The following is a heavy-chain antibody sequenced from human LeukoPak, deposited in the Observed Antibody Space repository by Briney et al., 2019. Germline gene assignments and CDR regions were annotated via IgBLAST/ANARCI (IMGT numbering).Heavy chain of an antibody. CDR2: IYHSGRT. CDR3: ARAIGSSSWYTRYDSSGYGFDY. J-gene: IGHJ4*02. CDR1: GYSISSGYY. V-gene: IGHV4-38-2*02. Sequence: SETLSLTCTVSGYSISSGYYWGWIRQPPGKGLEWIGSIYHSGRTFYNPSLKSRVTISVDTSKNQFSLKLSSVTAADTAVYYCARAIGSSSWYTRYDSSGYGFDYWGQGTLVTVSS. D-gene: IGHD3-22*01.